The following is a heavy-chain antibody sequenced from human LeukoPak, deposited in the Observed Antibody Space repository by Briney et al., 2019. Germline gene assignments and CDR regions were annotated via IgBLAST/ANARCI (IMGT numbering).Heavy chain of an antibody. J-gene: IGHJ6*03. CDR3: AREYSSSDDYYYYYYMDV. D-gene: IGHD6-6*01. CDR2: IYYGGAT. V-gene: IGHV4-39*07. CDR1: GGSISSSNYY. Sequence: PSETLSLTCTVSGGSISSSNYYWAWIRQPPGKGLEWIATIYYGGATQYNPSLKSRVTISVDTSKNQFSLKLSSVTAADTAVYYCAREYSSSDDYYYYYYMDVWGKGTTVTVSS.